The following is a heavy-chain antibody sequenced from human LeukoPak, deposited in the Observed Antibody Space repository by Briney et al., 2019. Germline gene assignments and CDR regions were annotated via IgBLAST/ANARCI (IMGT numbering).Heavy chain of an antibody. CDR2: ITNNGGTT. CDR1: GFTFASYA. D-gene: IGHD2-2*03. J-gene: IGHJ4*02. CDR3: ARVDDFTYDY. V-gene: IGHV3-64*01. Sequence: LPGGSLRLPCAASGFTFASYAMHWVRQAPGKGLEYVSAITNNGGTTFYANSVRGRFTISRDDSKNTLFLQMGSLRPEDMAVYYCARVDDFTYDYWGQGTLVTVSS.